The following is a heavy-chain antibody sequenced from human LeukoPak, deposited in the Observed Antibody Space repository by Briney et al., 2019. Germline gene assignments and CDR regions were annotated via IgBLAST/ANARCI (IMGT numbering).Heavy chain of an antibody. V-gene: IGHV1-2*02. J-gene: IGHJ4*02. D-gene: IGHD3-10*01. CDR2: INPNSGGT. Sequence: ASVKVSCKASGYTFTGYYMHWVRQAPGQGLEWMGWINPNSGGTNYAQKFQGRVTMTRDTSISTAYMELSRLRSDDTAVYYCARVFTMVRGADYWGQGTLVTVSS. CDR3: ARVFTMVRGADY. CDR1: GYTFTGYY.